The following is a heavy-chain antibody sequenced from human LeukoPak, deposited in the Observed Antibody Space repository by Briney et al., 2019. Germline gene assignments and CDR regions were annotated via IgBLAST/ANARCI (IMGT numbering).Heavy chain of an antibody. J-gene: IGHJ4*02. V-gene: IGHV1-69*04. Sequence: GASVKLSCKASGGTFSSYAISWVRQAPGQGLEWMGRIIPIFGIANYAQKFQGRVTITADKSTSTAYMELSSLRSEDTAVYYCARVRWNSGSYHFDYWGQGTLVTVSS. CDR2: IIPIFGIA. CDR3: ARVRWNSGSYHFDY. CDR1: GGTFSSYA. D-gene: IGHD1-26*01.